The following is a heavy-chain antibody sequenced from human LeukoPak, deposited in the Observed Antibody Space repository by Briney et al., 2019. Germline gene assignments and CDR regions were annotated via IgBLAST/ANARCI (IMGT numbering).Heavy chain of an antibody. D-gene: IGHD2-8*01. CDR1: GFTFSNYA. CDR2: ISGSGGST. CDR3: AKSMRTYYYYGMDV. J-gene: IGHJ6*02. V-gene: IGHV3-23*01. Sequence: GGSLSLSCAASGFTFSNYAMSWVRQAPGKGLEWVSAISGSGGSTYHADSVEGRFTISRDNSKNTLYLQMNSLRAEDTAVYYCAKSMRTYYYYGMDVWGQGTTVTVSS.